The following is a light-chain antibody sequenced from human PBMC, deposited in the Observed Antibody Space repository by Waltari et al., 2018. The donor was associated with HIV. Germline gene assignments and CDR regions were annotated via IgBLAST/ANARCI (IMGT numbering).Light chain of an antibody. CDR3: QSYETKTHWV. Sequence: NFMLTQPHSVSGSAGKTVTIPCPRASGSIGRNYGPWSQQRPGSSPRTLIFEDNQRPSGVSDRFSASIDSSSNSASLTISGLKTEDEGHYYCQSYETKTHWVFGGGSKLTVL. V-gene: IGLV6-57*01. CDR1: SGSIGRNY. J-gene: IGLJ3*02. CDR2: EDN.